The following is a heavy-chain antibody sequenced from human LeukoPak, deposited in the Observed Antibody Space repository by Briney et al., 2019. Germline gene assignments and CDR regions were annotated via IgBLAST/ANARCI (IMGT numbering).Heavy chain of an antibody. V-gene: IGHV4-59*01. J-gene: IGHJ4*02. Sequence: PSETLSLTCTVSGGSISSYYWSWIRQPPGKGLEWIGYIYYSGSTNYNPSLKSRVTISVDTSKNQFSLKLSSVTAADTAVYYCAGNNWGPFDYWGQGTLVTVSS. CDR1: GGSISSYY. CDR3: AGNNWGPFDY. CDR2: IYYSGST. D-gene: IGHD7-27*01.